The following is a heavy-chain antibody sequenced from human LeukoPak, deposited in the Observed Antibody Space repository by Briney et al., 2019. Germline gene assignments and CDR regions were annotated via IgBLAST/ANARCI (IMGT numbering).Heavy chain of an antibody. CDR3: ATYRQVLLPFES. Sequence: GGSLRLSCAASGFTFSTYSMNWVRQAPGKGLEWVSSISSSSSYIYYADSVKGRFTISRDNAKNSLYLQMNSLRAEDTAIYYCATYRQVLLPFESWGQGTLVTVSS. V-gene: IGHV3-21*04. CDR2: ISSSSSYI. J-gene: IGHJ4*02. CDR1: GFTFSTYS. D-gene: IGHD2-8*02.